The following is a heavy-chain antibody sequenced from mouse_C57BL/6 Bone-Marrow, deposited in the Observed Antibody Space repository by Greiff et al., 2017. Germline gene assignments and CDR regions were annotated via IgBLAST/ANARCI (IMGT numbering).Heavy chain of an antibody. Sequence: VQLKQSGGDLVKPGGSLKLSCAASGFTFSSYGMSWVRQTPDKRLEWVATISSGGSYTYYPDSVKGRFTISRDNAKNTLYLQMSSLKSEDTAMYYCARHETYYSNYGAYWGQGTLVTGSA. CDR3: ARHETYYSNYGAY. J-gene: IGHJ3*01. CDR1: GFTFSSYG. D-gene: IGHD2-5*01. CDR2: ISSGGSYT. V-gene: IGHV5-6*01.